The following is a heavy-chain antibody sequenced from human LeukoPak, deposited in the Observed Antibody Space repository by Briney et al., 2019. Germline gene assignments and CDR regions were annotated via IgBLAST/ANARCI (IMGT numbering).Heavy chain of an antibody. CDR3: ARASGRY. CDR2: INHSGST. J-gene: IGHJ4*02. Sequence: SETLSLTCAVYGGSLSGYYWSWIRQPPGKGLEWIGEINHSGSTNYNPSLKSRVTISVDTSKNQFSLKLSSVTAADTAVYYCARASGRYWGQGTLVTVSS. CDR1: GGSLSGYY. V-gene: IGHV4-34*01.